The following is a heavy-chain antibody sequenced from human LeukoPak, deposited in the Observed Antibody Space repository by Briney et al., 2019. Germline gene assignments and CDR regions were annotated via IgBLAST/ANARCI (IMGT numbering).Heavy chain of an antibody. CDR2: ISGSGGST. CDR3: ARAVEYYDFWSGYTNWFDP. J-gene: IGHJ5*02. Sequence: GGSLRLSCAASGFTFSSYAMSWVRQAPGKGLEWVSAISGSGGSTYYADSVKGRFTISRDNSKNTLYLQMGSLRAEDMAVYYCARAVEYYDFWSGYTNWFDPWGQGTLVTVSS. CDR1: GFTFSSYA. D-gene: IGHD3-3*01. V-gene: IGHV3-23*01.